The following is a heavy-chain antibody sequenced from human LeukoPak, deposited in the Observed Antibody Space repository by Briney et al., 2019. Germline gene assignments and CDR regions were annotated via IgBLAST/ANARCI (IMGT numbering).Heavy chain of an antibody. J-gene: IGHJ5*02. CDR3: ARDRYSSSWMAGWNWFDP. CDR2: IYYSGST. Sequence: SETLSLTCAVSGGSISSSNWWSWVRQPPGKGLEWIGYIYYSGSTNYNPSLKSRVTISVDTSKNQFSLKLSSVTAADTAVYYCARDRYSSSWMAGWNWFDPWGQGTLVTVSS. V-gene: IGHV4-4*02. CDR1: GGSISSSNW. D-gene: IGHD6-13*01.